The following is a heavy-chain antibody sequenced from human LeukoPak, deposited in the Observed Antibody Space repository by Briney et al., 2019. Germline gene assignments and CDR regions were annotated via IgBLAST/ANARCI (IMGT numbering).Heavy chain of an antibody. D-gene: IGHD3-3*01. Sequence: ASVKVSCKASGYTFTGYYMHWVRQAPGQGLEWMGWINPNSGGINYAQKFQGRVTMTRDTSISTAYMELSRLRSDDTAVYYCARVEVFWSGYYIYWGQGTLVTVSS. J-gene: IGHJ1*01. CDR2: INPNSGGI. CDR3: ARVEVFWSGYYIY. CDR1: GYTFTGYY. V-gene: IGHV1-2*02.